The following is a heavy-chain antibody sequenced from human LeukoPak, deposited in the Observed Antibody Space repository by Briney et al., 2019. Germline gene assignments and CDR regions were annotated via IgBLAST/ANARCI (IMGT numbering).Heavy chain of an antibody. CDR2: ISAYNGNT. CDR3: ARGTRGVSSPYFDD. V-gene: IGHV1-18*01. J-gene: IGHJ4*02. CDR1: GYTFTSYG. Sequence: ASVKVSCTASGYTFTSYGISWVRLAPGQGLEWMGWISAYNGNTNYAQKLQGRVTMTTDTSTSTAYMELRSLRSDDTAVYYCARGTRGVSSPYFDDWGQGTLVTVSS. D-gene: IGHD2-15*01.